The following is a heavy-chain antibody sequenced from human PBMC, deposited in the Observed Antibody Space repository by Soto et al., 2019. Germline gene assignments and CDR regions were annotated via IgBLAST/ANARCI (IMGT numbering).Heavy chain of an antibody. D-gene: IGHD3-22*01. CDR1: GGSINSGDYY. V-gene: IGHV4-30-4*01. Sequence: PSETLSLTCTVSGGSINSGDYYWSWIRQPPGKGLEWVGNPYYTGSTYYNPSLKSRLTISVDTSKKQFSLMVTSVTAADTAVYYCARYRYSDSLREYYFDYWGQGTPVTVSS. J-gene: IGHJ4*02. CDR3: ARYRYSDSLREYYFDY. CDR2: PYYTGST.